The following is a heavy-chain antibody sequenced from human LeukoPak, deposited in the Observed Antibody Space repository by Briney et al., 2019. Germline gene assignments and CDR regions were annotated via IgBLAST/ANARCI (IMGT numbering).Heavy chain of an antibody. Sequence: GGSLRLSCAASGFTVSSNYMSRVRQAPGKGLEWVSIIYRDGSTYYADSVKGRFTVSRDSSKNTLYLQMNSLRDEDTAVYYCARESSDWSYTFDYWGQGTLVTVSS. CDR3: ARESSDWSYTFDY. J-gene: IGHJ4*02. CDR2: IYRDGST. D-gene: IGHD6-19*01. V-gene: IGHV3-53*01. CDR1: GFTVSSNY.